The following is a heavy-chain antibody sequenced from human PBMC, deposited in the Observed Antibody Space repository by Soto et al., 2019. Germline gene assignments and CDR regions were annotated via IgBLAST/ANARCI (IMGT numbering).Heavy chain of an antibody. Sequence: SQTLPLTCASSGDSVSSNSATWNWIRQSPSRGLEWLGRTYYRSKWYNDYAVSVKSRITISTAYLQWSSLKASDTAMYYCARLRRDYFDYWGQGTLVTVSS. J-gene: IGHJ4*02. CDR3: ARLRRDYFDY. CDR1: GDSVSSNSAT. CDR2: TYYRSKWYN. V-gene: IGHV6-1*01.